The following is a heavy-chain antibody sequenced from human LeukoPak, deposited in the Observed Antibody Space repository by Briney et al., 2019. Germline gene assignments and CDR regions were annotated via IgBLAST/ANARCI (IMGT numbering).Heavy chain of an antibody. CDR2: ISGSGGTT. V-gene: IGHV3-23*01. CDR1: AFTFSTYA. Sequence: PGGSLRLSCAASAFTFSTYAMSWVRQAPGKGLEWVSAISGSGGTTYYADSVKGRFTISRDNSKNTLYRQMNSLRAEDTALYYCAKGPPRYNTAVTYFDYWGPGTLVTVSS. J-gene: IGHJ4*02. D-gene: IGHD4-23*01. CDR3: AKGPPRYNTAVTYFDY.